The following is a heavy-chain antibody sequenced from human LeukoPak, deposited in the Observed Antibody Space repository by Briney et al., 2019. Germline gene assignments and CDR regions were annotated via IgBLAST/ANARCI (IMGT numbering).Heavy chain of an antibody. CDR1: GYTFTTYG. J-gene: IGHJ3*02. Sequence: ASVKVSCKASGYTFTTYGISWVRQASGQGLEWMGWISAYDGNTNYAQKFQGTVTMTTDTSTSTAYMELRSLRSDDTAVYYCASESSGRMDDAFDIWGQGTMVTVSS. CDR2: ISAYDGNT. D-gene: IGHD6-19*01. V-gene: IGHV1-18*01. CDR3: ASESSGRMDDAFDI.